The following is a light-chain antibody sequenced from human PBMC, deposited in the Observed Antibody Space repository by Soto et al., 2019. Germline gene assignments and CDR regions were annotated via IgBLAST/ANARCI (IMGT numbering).Light chain of an antibody. Sequence: QSALTQPASVSGSLGQSITISCSGTSSDIGAYDSVSWYQQHPGRAPKLIIFEVNNWPSGVSSRFSGSKSGNTASLTISGLQAEDEAEYYCSSYTSVSALHVFGTGTKLTVL. CDR2: EVN. CDR1: SSDIGAYDS. CDR3: SSYTSVSALHV. J-gene: IGLJ1*01. V-gene: IGLV2-14*01.